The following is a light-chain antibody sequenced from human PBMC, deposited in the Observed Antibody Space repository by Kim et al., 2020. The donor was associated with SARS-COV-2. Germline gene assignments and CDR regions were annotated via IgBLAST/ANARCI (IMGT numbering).Light chain of an antibody. CDR2: GAS. V-gene: IGKV3-20*01. CDR3: EQYISAPAT. Sequence: EIVLTQSPGTLSLSPGERATLSCRASQSVSSNYLAWYQQKPGQAPRLLIYGASSRATGIPDRFSGSGSGTDFTLTITRLEPEDFAVYYCEQYISAPATFGDGA. CDR1: QSVSSNY. J-gene: IGKJ1*01.